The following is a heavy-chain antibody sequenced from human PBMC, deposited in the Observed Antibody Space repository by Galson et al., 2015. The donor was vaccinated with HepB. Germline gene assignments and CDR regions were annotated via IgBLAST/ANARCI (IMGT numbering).Heavy chain of an antibody. V-gene: IGHV3-74*01. CDR2: VDWDGTSA. J-gene: IGHJ4*02. D-gene: IGHD5/OR15-5a*01. CDR3: VRDRGYCVNGVCQGPQDDY. Sequence: SLRLSCAASGFTFRSHWMHWVRQGPGKGLEWVSRVDWDGTSADYADSVKGRFTISRDNARETVSLQMSSLRAEDTGIYYCVRDRGYCVNGVCQGPQDDYWGQGTLVTVSS. CDR1: GFTFRSHW.